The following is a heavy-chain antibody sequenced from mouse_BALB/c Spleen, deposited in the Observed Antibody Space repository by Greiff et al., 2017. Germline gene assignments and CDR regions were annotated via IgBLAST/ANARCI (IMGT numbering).Heavy chain of an antibody. CDR3: ATYRFEYYYAMDY. D-gene: IGHD2-14*01. CDR1: GYTFTSYT. J-gene: IGHJ4*01. V-gene: IGHV1-4*02. Sequence: VQLQQSAAELARPGASVKMSCKASGYTFTSYTMHWVKQRPGQGLEWIGYINPSSGYTEYNQKFKDKTTLTADKSSSTAYMQLSSLTSEDSAVYYCATYRFEYYYAMDYWGQGTSVTVSS. CDR2: INPSSGYT.